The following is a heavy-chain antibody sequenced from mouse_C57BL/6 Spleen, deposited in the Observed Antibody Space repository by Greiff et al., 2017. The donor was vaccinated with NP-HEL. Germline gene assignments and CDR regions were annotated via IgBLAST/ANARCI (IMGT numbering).Heavy chain of an antibody. D-gene: IGHD1-1*01. J-gene: IGHJ4*01. Sequence: VQLQQPGAELVKPGASVKLSCKASGYTFTSYWMHWVKQRPGQGLEWIGMIHPNSGSTNYNEKFKSKATLTVDKSSSTAYMQLSSLTSEDSAVYYCARSYGSPYAMDYWGQGTSVTVSS. CDR2: IHPNSGST. CDR3: ARSYGSPYAMDY. CDR1: GYTFTSYW. V-gene: IGHV1-64*01.